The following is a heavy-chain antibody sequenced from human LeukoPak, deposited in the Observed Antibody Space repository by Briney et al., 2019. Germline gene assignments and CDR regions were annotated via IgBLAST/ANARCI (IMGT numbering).Heavy chain of an antibody. J-gene: IGHJ3*02. Sequence: GGSLRLSCAASGFTFSSYGMHWVRQAPGKGLEWVAVISYDGSNKYYADSVKGRFTISRDNSKNTLYLQMNSLRAEDTAVYYCANDVGGATTRRGDAFDIWGQGTMVTVSS. CDR1: GFTFSSYG. CDR2: ISYDGSNK. D-gene: IGHD1-26*01. CDR3: ANDVGGATTRRGDAFDI. V-gene: IGHV3-30*18.